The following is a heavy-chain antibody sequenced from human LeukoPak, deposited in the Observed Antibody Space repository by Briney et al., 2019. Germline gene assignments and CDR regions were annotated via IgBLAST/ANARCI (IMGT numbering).Heavy chain of an antibody. CDR2: ISHDGSNK. V-gene: IGHV3-30*04. Sequence: GRSLRLSCAASGFTFSSYAMHWVRQAPGKGLEWVAVISHDGSNKYYADSVKGRFTISRDNSKNTLYLQMNSLRAEDTAVYYCARGKAAAGTWYFDYWGQGTLVTVSS. D-gene: IGHD6-13*01. J-gene: IGHJ4*02. CDR1: GFTFSSYA. CDR3: ARGKAAAGTWYFDY.